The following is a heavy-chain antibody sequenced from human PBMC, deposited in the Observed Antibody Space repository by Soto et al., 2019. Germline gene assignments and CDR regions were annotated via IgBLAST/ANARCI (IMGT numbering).Heavy chain of an antibody. CDR3: ARDPLWGTAMVLWYFDL. Sequence: ASVKVSCKASGYTFTSYAIHWVRQAPGQRLEWMGWINAGNGNTKYSQKFQGRVTITRDTSASTAYMELSSLRSEDTAVYYCARDPLWGTAMVLWYFDLWGRGTLVTVSS. J-gene: IGHJ2*01. CDR2: INAGNGNT. CDR1: GYTFTSYA. V-gene: IGHV1-3*01. D-gene: IGHD5-18*01.